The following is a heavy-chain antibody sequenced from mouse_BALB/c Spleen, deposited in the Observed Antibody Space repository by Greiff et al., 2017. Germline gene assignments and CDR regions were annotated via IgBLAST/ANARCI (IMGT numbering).Heavy chain of an antibody. Sequence: VQLKESGPELVKPGASVKMSCKASGYTFTSYVMHWVKQKPGQGLEWIGYINPYNDGTKYNEKFKGKATLTSDKSSSTAYMELSSLTSEDSAVYYCARELGPYYFDYWGQGTTLTVSS. CDR2: INPYNDGT. V-gene: IGHV1-14*01. D-gene: IGHD4-1*01. CDR1: GYTFTSYV. J-gene: IGHJ2*01. CDR3: ARELGPYYFDY.